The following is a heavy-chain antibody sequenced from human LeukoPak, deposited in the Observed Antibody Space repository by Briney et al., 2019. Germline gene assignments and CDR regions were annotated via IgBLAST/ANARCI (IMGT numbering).Heavy chain of an antibody. Sequence: ASVKVSCKASGYTFTNYYMHWVRQAPGQGLEWMGIINPSGGSTSYAQKFQGRVTMTRDTSTSTVYMELSSLRSEDTAVYYCARARLVNWFDPWGQGTQVTVSS. CDR2: INPSGGST. CDR3: ARARLVNWFDP. CDR1: GYTFTNYY. V-gene: IGHV1-46*01. D-gene: IGHD3-9*01. J-gene: IGHJ5*02.